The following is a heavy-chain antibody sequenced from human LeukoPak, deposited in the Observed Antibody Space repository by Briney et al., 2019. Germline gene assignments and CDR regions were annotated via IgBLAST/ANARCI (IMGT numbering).Heavy chain of an antibody. CDR2: IYYSGST. CDR1: GGSFSGYY. Sequence: SETLSLTCAVYGGSFSGYYWSWIRQPPGKGLEWIGYIYYSGSTNYNPSLKSRVTISVDTSKNQFSLKLSSVTAADTAVYYCARDARRKDSSGYYYDYWGQGTLVTVS. J-gene: IGHJ4*02. CDR3: ARDARRKDSSGYYYDY. D-gene: IGHD3-22*01. V-gene: IGHV4-59*01.